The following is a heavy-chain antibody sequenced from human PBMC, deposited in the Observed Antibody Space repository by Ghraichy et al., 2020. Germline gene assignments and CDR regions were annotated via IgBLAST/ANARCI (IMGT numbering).Heavy chain of an antibody. CDR2: IIPIFGTA. CDR3: ARRSAYCGGDCYSGRSYYYYMDV. Sequence: SVKVSCKASGGTFSSYAISWVRQAPGQGLEWMGGIIPIFGTANYAQKFQGRVTITADESTSTAYMELSSLRSEDTAVYYCARRSAYCGGDCYSGRSYYYYMDVWGKGTTVTVSS. V-gene: IGHV1-69*13. D-gene: IGHD2-21*02. CDR1: GGTFSSYA. J-gene: IGHJ6*03.